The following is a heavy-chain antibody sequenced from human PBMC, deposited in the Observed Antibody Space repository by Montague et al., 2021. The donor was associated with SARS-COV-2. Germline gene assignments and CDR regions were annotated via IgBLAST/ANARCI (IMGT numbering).Heavy chain of an antibody. CDR3: ARTSDPSNFDSTGYYGAFDV. Sequence: SETLSLTCTVSGATISSDYWSWIRQSPGKGLEWIGCMSHSGSATYNPSLESRVAISRDTSKNQFSLTLIPATAADTAIYYCARTSDPSNFDSTGYYGAFDVWGQGTTVIVSS. CDR2: MSHSGSA. J-gene: IGHJ3*01. CDR1: GATISSDY. D-gene: IGHD3-22*01. V-gene: IGHV4-59*01.